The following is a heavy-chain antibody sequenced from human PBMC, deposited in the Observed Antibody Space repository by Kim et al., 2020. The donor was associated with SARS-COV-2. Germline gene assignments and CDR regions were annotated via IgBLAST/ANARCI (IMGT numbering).Heavy chain of an antibody. D-gene: IGHD3-10*01. V-gene: IGHV4-59*01. CDR3: ARAPFYYGSGSYANWFDP. Sequence: SETLSLTCTVSGGSISSFYWSWIRQPPGKGLEWIGYIYSSGSTNYNPSLKSRVTISVDTSNNQFSLKLTSVTAADTAVYYCARAPFYYGSGSYANWFDPWGQGTLVIVSS. CDR1: GGSISSFY. CDR2: IYSSGST. J-gene: IGHJ5*02.